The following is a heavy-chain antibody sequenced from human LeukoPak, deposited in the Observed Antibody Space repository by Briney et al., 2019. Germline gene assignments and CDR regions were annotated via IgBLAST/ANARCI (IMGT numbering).Heavy chain of an antibody. CDR2: IYYSGST. D-gene: IGHD3-10*01. CDR1: GGSISSSY. J-gene: IGHJ4*02. V-gene: IGHV4-59*08. CDR3: ARYVVYGSGKYYFDY. Sequence: SETLSLTCTVSGGSISSSYWSWIRQPPGKGLEWIGYIYYSGSTNYNPSFKSRVTISVDTSENQFSLKLSSVTAADTAVYYCARYVVYGSGKYYFDYWGQGTLVTVSS.